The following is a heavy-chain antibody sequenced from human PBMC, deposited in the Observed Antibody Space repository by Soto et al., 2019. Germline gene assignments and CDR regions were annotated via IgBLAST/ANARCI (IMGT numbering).Heavy chain of an antibody. CDR3: ARGHSRKYYDFWSGPYGMDV. V-gene: IGHV4-34*01. CDR1: GGSFSCYY. D-gene: IGHD3-3*01. Sequence: TSETLSLTCAVYGGSFSCYYWSWIRQPPGKGLEWIGEINHSGSTNYNPSLKSRVTISVDTSKNQFSLKLSSVTAADTAVYYCARGHSRKYYDFWSGPYGMDVWGQGTTVTVSS. J-gene: IGHJ6*02. CDR2: INHSGST.